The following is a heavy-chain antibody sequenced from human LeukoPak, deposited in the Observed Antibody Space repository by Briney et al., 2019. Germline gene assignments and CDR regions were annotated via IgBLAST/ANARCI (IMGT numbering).Heavy chain of an antibody. CDR1: GITLSNYG. D-gene: IGHD3-22*01. Sequence: GGSLRLSCAVSGITLSNYGMSWVRQAPEKGLEWVAGISGSGGGTYYADSVKGRFTISRDNPKNTLYLQMNSLRAEDTAVYFCAKRGVVIRVILVGFHKEAYYFDSWGQGALVTVSS. J-gene: IGHJ4*02. CDR3: AKRGVVIRVILVGFHKEAYYFDS. V-gene: IGHV3-23*01. CDR2: ISGSGGGT.